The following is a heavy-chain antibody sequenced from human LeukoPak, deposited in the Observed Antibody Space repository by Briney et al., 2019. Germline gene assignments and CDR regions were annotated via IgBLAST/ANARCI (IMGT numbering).Heavy chain of an antibody. D-gene: IGHD6-25*01. CDR3: ARNRGSSGNDYYFDY. V-gene: IGHV4-59*01. CDR2: IYNGGST. Sequence: SETLSLTCIVSGGSISSYSWTWIRQPPGTGLEWIGNIYNGGSTNYNPSLKTRVTISADTSKNQFTLKVGSVTAADTAVYYCARNRGSSGNDYYFDYWGQGTLVTVSS. CDR1: GGSISSYS. J-gene: IGHJ4*02.